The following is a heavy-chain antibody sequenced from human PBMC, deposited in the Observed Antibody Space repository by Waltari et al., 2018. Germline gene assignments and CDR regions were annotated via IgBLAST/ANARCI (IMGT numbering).Heavy chain of an antibody. J-gene: IGHJ6*01. CDR3: ASLYGSGKNFNANYYNEYRLDV. CDR2: STPKIGTA. CDR1: GGSFSSFV. Sequence: QVQLVQSGADMRKPGSSVQVSCKASGGSFSSFVINWVRQAPGRGVEWMGGSTPKIGTAKYAQRFQGRITSTADETTRTAYLDLSSLTPEDTAVYYCASLYGSGKNFNANYYNEYRLDVWGQGTTVTVSS. V-gene: IGHV1-69*01. D-gene: IGHD3-10*01.